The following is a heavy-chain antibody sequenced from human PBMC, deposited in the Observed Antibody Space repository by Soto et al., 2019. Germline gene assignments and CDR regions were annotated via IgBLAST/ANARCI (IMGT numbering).Heavy chain of an antibody. V-gene: IGHV4-61*01. CDR2: IYYSGST. CDR3: ARGVTGYYTYYFDY. CDR1: GGSVSSGSYY. J-gene: IGHJ4*02. Sequence: QVQLQESGPGLVKPSETLSLTCTVSGGSVSSGSYYWSWIRQPPGKGLEWIGYIYYSGSTNYNPSRKSRVTISVDTSKNQFSLKLSSVTAADTAVYYCARGVTGYYTYYFDYWGQGTLVTVSS. D-gene: IGHD3-9*01.